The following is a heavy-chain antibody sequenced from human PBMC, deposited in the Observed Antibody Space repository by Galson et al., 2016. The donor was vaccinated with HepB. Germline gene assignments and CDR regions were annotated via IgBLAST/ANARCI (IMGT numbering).Heavy chain of an antibody. Sequence: ETLSLTCAVYGEAFSGYFWTWIRQSPGKGLEWIGEVNHEGTSNYKPTLTSRVTVSVDTSQNQFPLQLRSVTAADAAVYFCARERGGYCTETTCERGQLLYWSQGTPVIVSS. CDR2: VNHEGTS. CDR3: ARERGGYCTETTCERGQLLY. D-gene: IGHD2-8*02. V-gene: IGHV4-34*01. CDR1: GEAFSGYF. J-gene: IGHJ4*02.